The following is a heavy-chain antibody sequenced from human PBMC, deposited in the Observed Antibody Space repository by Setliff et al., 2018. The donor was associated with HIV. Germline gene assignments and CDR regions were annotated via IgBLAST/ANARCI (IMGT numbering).Heavy chain of an antibody. CDR1: GYTLTEVS. Sequence: GASVKVSCKVSGYTLTEVSMHWVRQAPGEGLEWMGGLDPEDGKTIYAQKFQGRVSMTEDTSTDTASMELSSLRSDDTAVYSCATGPGWYGVGYFDYWGQGTLVTVSS. V-gene: IGHV1-24*01. CDR2: LDPEDGKT. D-gene: IGHD6-19*01. J-gene: IGHJ4*02. CDR3: ATGPGWYGVGYFDY.